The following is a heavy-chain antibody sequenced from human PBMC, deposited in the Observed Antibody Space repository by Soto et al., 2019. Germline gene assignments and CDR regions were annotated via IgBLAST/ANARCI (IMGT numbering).Heavy chain of an antibody. CDR1: GGTFSSYA. CDR3: ASQQRYDILTEIIP. V-gene: IGHV1-69*06. J-gene: IGHJ5*02. CDR2: IIPIFGTA. Sequence: SVKVSCKASGGTFSSYAISWVRQAPGQGLEWMGGIIPIFGTANYAQKFQGRVTITADKSTSTAYMELSSLRSEDTAVYYCASQQRYDILTEIIPWGQGTLVTVSS. D-gene: IGHD3-9*01.